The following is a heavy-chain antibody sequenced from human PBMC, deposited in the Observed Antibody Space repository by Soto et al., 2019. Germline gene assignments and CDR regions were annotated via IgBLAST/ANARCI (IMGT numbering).Heavy chain of an antibody. J-gene: IGHJ6*02. CDR3: AKDLGGYDILTDLGPYGMDV. Sequence: QVQLVESGGGVVQPGRSLRLSCAACGFTFSSCGMHWVRQAPGKGLEWVAVISYDGSNKYYADSVKGRFTISRDTSKNTLYLQMNSLRAEDTAVYYCAKDLGGYDILTDLGPYGMDVWGQGTTVAVSS. D-gene: IGHD3-9*01. CDR1: GFTFSSCG. V-gene: IGHV3-30*18. CDR2: ISYDGSNK.